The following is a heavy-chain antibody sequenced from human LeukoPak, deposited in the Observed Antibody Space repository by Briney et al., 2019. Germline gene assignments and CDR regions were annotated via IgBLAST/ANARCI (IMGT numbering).Heavy chain of an antibody. CDR3: ARHPRDYGDYYFDY. J-gene: IGHJ4*02. Sequence: GGSLRLSCKASGYTFTSYAMHWVRQAPGQRLEWMGWINAGNGNTKYSQKFQGRVTITRDTSASTAYMELSSLRSEDTAVYYCARHPRDYGDYYFDYWGQGTLVTVSS. V-gene: IGHV1-3*01. CDR1: GYTFTSYA. CDR2: INAGNGNT. D-gene: IGHD4-17*01.